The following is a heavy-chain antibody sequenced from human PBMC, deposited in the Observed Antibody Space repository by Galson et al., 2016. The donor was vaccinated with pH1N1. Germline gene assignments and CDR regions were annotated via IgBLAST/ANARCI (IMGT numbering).Heavy chain of an antibody. CDR2: INHGGST. J-gene: IGHJ3*01. D-gene: IGHD6-19*01. CDR1: GGSLSGHY. Sequence: TLSLTCAVYGGSLSGHYWSWIRQSPEKGLEWIGEINHGGSTNYNPSLEGRVALSLDPSKHQFSLRLMAVPAADTAVYFCARHSTSGFPTIEVAARRRPFDVWGQGTLVTVSS. CDR3: ARHSTSGFPTIEVAARRRPFDV. V-gene: IGHV4-34*01.